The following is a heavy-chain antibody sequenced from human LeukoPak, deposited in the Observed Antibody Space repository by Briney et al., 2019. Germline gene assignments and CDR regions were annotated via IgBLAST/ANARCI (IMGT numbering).Heavy chain of an antibody. Sequence: PGGSLRLSCAASGFNVSSNYMSWVCQAPGKGLEWVSVLYSVGGTYYADSVQGRFTISRHNSRNTLYLQLNSLRPEDTAVYYCARGAYGGPFDCWGQGTLVTVSS. CDR3: ARGAYGGPFDC. D-gene: IGHD4/OR15-4a*01. J-gene: IGHJ4*02. CDR1: GFNVSSNY. CDR2: LYSVGGT. V-gene: IGHV3-53*04.